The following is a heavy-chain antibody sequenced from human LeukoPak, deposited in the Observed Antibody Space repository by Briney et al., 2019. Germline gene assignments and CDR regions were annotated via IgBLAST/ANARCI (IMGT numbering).Heavy chain of an antibody. CDR1: GFTFDDYW. CDR3: AKDQYSYSGSSWYPTFDY. Sequence: PGGSLRLSCAASGFTFDDYWMSWVRHAPGKRLEWVANIKEDGSEKNYVDSVKGRFTISRDNSKNTLYLQMNGLRAEDTAVYYCAKDQYSYSGSSWYPTFDYWGQGTLVTVSS. V-gene: IGHV3-7*01. CDR2: IKEDGSEK. D-gene: IGHD6-13*01. J-gene: IGHJ4*02.